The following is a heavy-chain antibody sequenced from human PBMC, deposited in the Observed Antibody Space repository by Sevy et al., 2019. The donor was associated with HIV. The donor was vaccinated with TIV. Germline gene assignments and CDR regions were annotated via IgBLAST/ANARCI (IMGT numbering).Heavy chain of an antibody. CDR2: INTNSGGT. CDR1: GNTFTVYY. J-gene: IGHJ4*02. D-gene: IGHD3-3*01. CDR3: ARVGTIFSLLGYFDY. V-gene: IGHV1-2*02. Sequence: ASVKVSCKASGNTFTVYYMYWVRQAPGQGLEWMGWINTNSGGTNYAQKFQGRVTMTSDTSINTAYMQLSRLRSDDTAVYYCARVGTIFSLLGYFDYWGQGTLVTVSS.